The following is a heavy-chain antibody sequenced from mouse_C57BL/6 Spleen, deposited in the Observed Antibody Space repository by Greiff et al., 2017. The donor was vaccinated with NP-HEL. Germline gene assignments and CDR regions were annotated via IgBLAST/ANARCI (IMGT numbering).Heavy chain of an antibody. J-gene: IGHJ4*01. CDR3: ARIYPHYYAMDY. Sequence: DVMLVESGGGLVKPGGSLKLSCAASGFTFSDYGMHWVRQAPEKGLEWVAYISSGSSTIYYADTVKGRFTISRDNAKNTLFLQMTSLRSEDTAMYYCARIYPHYYAMDYWGQGTSVTVSS. CDR1: GFTFSDYG. V-gene: IGHV5-17*01. D-gene: IGHD1-1*01. CDR2: ISSGSSTI.